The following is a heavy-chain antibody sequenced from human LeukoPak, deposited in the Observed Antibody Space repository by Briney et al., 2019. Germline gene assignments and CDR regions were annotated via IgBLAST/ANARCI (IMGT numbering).Heavy chain of an antibody. V-gene: IGHV3-21*01. D-gene: IGHD1-26*01. J-gene: IGHJ4*02. Sequence: PGGSLRLSCAASGFTFSSYSMNWVRRAPGKGLEWVSSISSSSSYIYYADSVKGRFTISRDNAKNSLYLQMNSLRAEDTAVYYCAAQWEPYFDYWGQGTLVTVSS. CDR3: AAQWEPYFDY. CDR2: ISSSSSYI. CDR1: GFTFSSYS.